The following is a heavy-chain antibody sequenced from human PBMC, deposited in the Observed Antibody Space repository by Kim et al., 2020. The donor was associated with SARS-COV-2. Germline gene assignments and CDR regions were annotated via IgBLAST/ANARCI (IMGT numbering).Heavy chain of an antibody. CDR3: ARNYGSGANWFDP. J-gene: IGHJ5*02. Sequence: YADSVKGRFTISRDNSKNTLYLQMNSLRAEDTAVYYCARNYGSGANWFDPWGQGTLVTVSS. D-gene: IGHD3-10*01. V-gene: IGHV3-33*01.